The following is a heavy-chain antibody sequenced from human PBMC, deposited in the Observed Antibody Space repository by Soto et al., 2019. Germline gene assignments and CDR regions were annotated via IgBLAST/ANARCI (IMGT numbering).Heavy chain of an antibody. CDR3: ARDRGPQYRYGLLAY. CDR2: IYYTGST. V-gene: IGHV4-59*01. Sequence: PSETLSLTCTVSGGSISSYYWSWIRQPPGKGLEWIGYIYYTGSTHYNPSLKSRVTISVDTSKNQLSLKVSSVTAADTAVYYCARDRGPQYRYGLLAYWGQGTLVTVSS. CDR1: GGSISSYY. D-gene: IGHD5-18*01. J-gene: IGHJ4*02.